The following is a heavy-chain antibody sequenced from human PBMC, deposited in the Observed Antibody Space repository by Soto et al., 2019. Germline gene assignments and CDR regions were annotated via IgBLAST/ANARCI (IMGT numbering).Heavy chain of an antibody. CDR3: TRGGAARPDY. CDR1: GFRFTSFG. Sequence: DVVLVNSGGGFVRPGESLRLSCGASGFRFTSFGMNWVRQGPGKGLEWLSYISGLSATTYYADSVRGRFTVSRDNDMNVVFLQLNNLRGADTAVYYCTRGGAARPDYWGQGSRVVVSS. D-gene: IGHD2-15*01. V-gene: IGHV3-48*04. CDR2: ISGLSATT. J-gene: IGHJ4*02.